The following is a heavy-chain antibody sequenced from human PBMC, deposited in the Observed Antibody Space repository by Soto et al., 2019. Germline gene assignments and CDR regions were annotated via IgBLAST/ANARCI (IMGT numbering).Heavy chain of an antibody. Sequence: GESLKISCKGSGYSFTSYWIGWVRQMPGKGLEWMGIIYPGDSDTRYSPSFQGQVTISADKSISTAYLQWSSLKASDTAMYYCERLPGQHYYYSGIDVWGQGTTVTVSS. CDR3: ERLPGQHYYYSGIDV. J-gene: IGHJ6*02. CDR1: GYSFTSYW. CDR2: IYPGDSDT. V-gene: IGHV5-51*01. D-gene: IGHD6-13*01.